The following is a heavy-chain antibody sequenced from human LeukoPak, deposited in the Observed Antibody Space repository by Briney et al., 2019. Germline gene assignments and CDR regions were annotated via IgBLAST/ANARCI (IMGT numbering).Heavy chain of an antibody. D-gene: IGHD2-15*01. Sequence: QPGGSLRLSCSASGFTFSSFAMHWARQAPGKGLEYVLAISSTGGSTYYADSVKGRFTISRDNSKDTLYLQMTSLRAEDTAVYYCVKGPCSGGSCYLDYRGQGTLVTVSS. CDR2: ISSTGGST. CDR3: VKGPCSGGSCYLDY. CDR1: GFTFSSFA. V-gene: IGHV3-64D*06. J-gene: IGHJ4*02.